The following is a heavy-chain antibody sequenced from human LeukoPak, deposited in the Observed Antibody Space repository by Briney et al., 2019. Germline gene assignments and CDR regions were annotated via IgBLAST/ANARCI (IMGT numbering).Heavy chain of an antibody. CDR1: GYTFGSYG. J-gene: IGHJ5*02. Sequence: ASVKVSCKTSGYTFGSYGISWVRQAPGQGLEWMGWISAYNGNTNYAQKLQGRVTVTTDTSTSTAYMELRSLRSDDTAVYYCASVPNHNWNYRGGWFDPWGQGTLVTVSS. CDR2: ISAYNGNT. V-gene: IGHV1-18*01. CDR3: ASVPNHNWNYRGGWFDP. D-gene: IGHD1-7*01.